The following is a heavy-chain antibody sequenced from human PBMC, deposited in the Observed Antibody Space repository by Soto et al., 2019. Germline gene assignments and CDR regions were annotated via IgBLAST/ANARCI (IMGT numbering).Heavy chain of an antibody. J-gene: IGHJ4*02. CDR3: ARNDIDHDSSGHALDY. CDR1: GFTFSNYN. V-gene: IGHV3-33*01. CDR2: IWYDGNNK. D-gene: IGHD3-22*01. Sequence: GGSLRLSCAASGFTFSNYNMHWVRQGPGKGLEWVAIIWYDGNNKYYADSVKGRFTISRDNSENTLYLQMNSLRAEDTAVYYCARNDIDHDSSGHALDYWGQGTLVTVSS.